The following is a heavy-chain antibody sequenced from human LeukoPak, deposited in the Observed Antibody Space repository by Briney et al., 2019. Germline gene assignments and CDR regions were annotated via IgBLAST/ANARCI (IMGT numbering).Heavy chain of an antibody. CDR1: GGSISSYY. CDR3: ARGYGAATREAFDI. V-gene: IGHV4-4*07. CDR2: IYSSGST. Sequence: SETLSLTCTVPGGSISSYYWSWIRQPAGKGLEWIGRIYSSGSTDYSPSLKSRVTMSVDTSKNQFSLQLFSVTAADTALYYCARGYGAATREAFDIWGQGTLVTVSS. D-gene: IGHD4/OR15-4a*01. J-gene: IGHJ3*02.